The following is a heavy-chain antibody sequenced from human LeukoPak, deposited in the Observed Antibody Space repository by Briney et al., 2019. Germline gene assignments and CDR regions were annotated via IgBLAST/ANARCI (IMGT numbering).Heavy chain of an antibody. V-gene: IGHV4-39*07. J-gene: IGHJ6*03. Sequence: SETLSLTCTVSGGSISSSSYYWGWIRQPPGTGLEWIGSIYHSGSTYYNPSLKSRVTISVDTSKNQFSLKLSSVTAADTAVYYCARGKSSSWYYYYYYMDVWGKGTTVTVSS. CDR3: ARGKSSSWYYYYYYMDV. D-gene: IGHD6-13*01. CDR1: GGSISSSSYY. CDR2: IYHSGST.